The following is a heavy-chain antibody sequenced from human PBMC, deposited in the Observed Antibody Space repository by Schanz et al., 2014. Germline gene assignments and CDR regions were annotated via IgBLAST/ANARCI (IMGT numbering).Heavy chain of an antibody. D-gene: IGHD3-10*01. CDR1: GGSFSGYF. J-gene: IGHJ3*02. Sequence: EQLQQWGAGLLKPSETLSLTCDVYGGSFSGYFWRWIRQPPGKGLEWIGEINHSGNNYYNPSLKSRVTISVDTSKNQFSLKLTSVTAADTAVYYCATNMVQGTISDAFDIWGQGTMVTVSS. CDR3: ATNMVQGTISDAFDI. V-gene: IGHV4-34*02. CDR2: INHSGNN.